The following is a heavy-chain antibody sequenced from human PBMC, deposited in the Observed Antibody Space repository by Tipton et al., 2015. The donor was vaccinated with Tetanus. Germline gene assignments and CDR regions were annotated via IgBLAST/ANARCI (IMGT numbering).Heavy chain of an antibody. D-gene: IGHD3-9*01. CDR3: ACSDILTASADY. CDR2: IYYSGST. J-gene: IGHJ4*02. CDR1: GGSISSYY. V-gene: IGHV4-59*04. Sequence: TLSLTCTVSGGSISSYYWSWIRQPPGKGLEWIGYIYYSGSTYYNPSLKSRVTMSVDTSKNQFSLKLSSVTAADTAVYYCACSDILTASADYWGQGTLVTVSS.